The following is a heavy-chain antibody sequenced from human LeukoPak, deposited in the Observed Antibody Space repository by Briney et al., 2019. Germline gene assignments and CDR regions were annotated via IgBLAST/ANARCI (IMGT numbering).Heavy chain of an antibody. Sequence: PGGSLRLSCAASGFTFSSYGMHWVRQAPGKGLEWVAVISYDGSNKYYADSVKGRFTISRDNSKNTLYLQMNSLRAEDTAVYYCAKEGNEMAIFSFDYWGQGTLVTVSS. CDR3: AKEGNEMAIFSFDY. V-gene: IGHV3-30*18. CDR1: GFTFSSYG. D-gene: IGHD5-24*01. J-gene: IGHJ4*02. CDR2: ISYDGSNK.